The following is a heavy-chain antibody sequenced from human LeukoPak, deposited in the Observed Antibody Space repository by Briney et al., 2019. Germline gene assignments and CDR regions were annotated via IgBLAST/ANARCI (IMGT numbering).Heavy chain of an antibody. CDR1: GGSISSGASD. CDR2: INHSGST. V-gene: IGHV4-30-4*02. D-gene: IGHD5-24*01. J-gene: IGHJ4*02. CDR3: VSDKGWLQFDS. Sequence: SETLSLTCTVSGGSISSGASDWGWIRQHPKRGLEWVGYINHSGSTYYNPSLKSRVTISVDTSKNQFSLKLSSVTAADTAVYYCVSDKGWLQFDSWGQGTLVSVSS.